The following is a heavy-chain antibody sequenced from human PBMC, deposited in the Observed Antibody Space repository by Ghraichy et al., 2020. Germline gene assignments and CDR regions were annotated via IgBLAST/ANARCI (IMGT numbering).Heavy chain of an antibody. CDR2: IYYSGST. J-gene: IGHJ5*02. CDR3: ARILRYAEGGAFWFDP. D-gene: IGHD3-9*01. V-gene: IGHV4-59*01. Sequence: SETLSLTCTVSGGSISSYYWSWIRQPPGKGLEWIGYIYYSGSTNYNPSLKSRVTISVDTSKNQFSLKLSSVTAADTAVYYCARILRYAEGGAFWFDPWGQGTLVTVSS. CDR1: GGSISSYY.